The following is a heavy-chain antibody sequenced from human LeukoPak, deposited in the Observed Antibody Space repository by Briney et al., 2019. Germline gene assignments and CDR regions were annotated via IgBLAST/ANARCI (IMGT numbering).Heavy chain of an antibody. V-gene: IGHV3-15*01. Sequence: GGSLRLSCAASGFTFSNAWMSWVRQAPGKGLEWVGRIKSKTEGGTTDYAAPVKGRFTISRDDSKNTLYLQMNSLKTEDTAVYYCTTSVAGKIDYWGQGTLVTVSS. CDR2: IKSKTEGGTT. D-gene: IGHD6-19*01. CDR3: TTSVAGKIDY. CDR1: GFTFSNAW. J-gene: IGHJ4*02.